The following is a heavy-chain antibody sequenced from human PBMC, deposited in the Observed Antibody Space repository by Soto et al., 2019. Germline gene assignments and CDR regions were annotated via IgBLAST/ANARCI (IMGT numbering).Heavy chain of an antibody. CDR3: AKEGEFGCCSGGSCYNNGY. Sequence: EVQLLESGGGLVQPGGSLRLSCAASGFTFSSYAMSWVRQAPGKGLEWVSAISGSGGSTYYADSVKGRFTISRDNSKNTLYLQMNSLRAEDTAVYYCAKEGEFGCCSGGSCYNNGYWGQGTLVTVSS. CDR1: GFTFSSYA. V-gene: IGHV3-23*01. D-gene: IGHD2-15*01. CDR2: ISGSGGST. J-gene: IGHJ4*02.